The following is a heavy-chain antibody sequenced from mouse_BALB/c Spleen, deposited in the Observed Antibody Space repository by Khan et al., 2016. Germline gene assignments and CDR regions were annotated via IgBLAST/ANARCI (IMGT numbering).Heavy chain of an antibody. Sequence: EVELVESGPGLVKPSQSLSLTCTVTGYSITSDYTWNWIRQFPGNKLEWMGFISYSGNTSYNPSLKSRISITRDTSKNQFFLQLNSVTTEDTATYFCAVIHYYGYFDYWGQGTTFTVSS. CDR3: AVIHYYGYFDY. J-gene: IGHJ2*01. CDR1: GYSITSDYT. D-gene: IGHD1-2*01. V-gene: IGHV3-2*02. CDR2: ISYSGNT.